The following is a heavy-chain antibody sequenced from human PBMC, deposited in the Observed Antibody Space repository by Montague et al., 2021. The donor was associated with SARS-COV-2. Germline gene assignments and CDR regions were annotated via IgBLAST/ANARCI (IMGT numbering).Heavy chain of an antibody. CDR2: SSNSWSS. CDR1: GGSISSFY. V-gene: IGHV4-59*08. CDR3: ARHSSATLPAVY. Sequence: SETLSLTCTVSGGSISSFYWSWGRQPPGKGLEWIGYSSNSWSSNYNSSLTSRVTMSVDTSKNQFSLKVNSVTAADTAVYYCARHSSATLPAVYWGQGTLVTVSS. D-gene: IGHD2-15*01. J-gene: IGHJ4*02.